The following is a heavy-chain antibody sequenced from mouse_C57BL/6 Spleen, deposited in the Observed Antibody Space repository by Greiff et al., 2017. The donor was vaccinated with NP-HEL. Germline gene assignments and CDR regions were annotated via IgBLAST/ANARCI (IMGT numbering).Heavy chain of an antibody. D-gene: IGHD3-3*01. CDR3: ASGLGDFDY. V-gene: IGHV1-82*01. Sequence: VQLQQSGPELVKPGASVKISCKASGYAFSSSWMNWVKQRPGKGLEWIGRIYPGDGDTNYNGKFKGKATLTADKSSSTAYMQLSSLTSEDSAVYFCASGLGDFDYWGQGTTLTVSS. CDR1: GYAFSSSW. J-gene: IGHJ2*01. CDR2: IYPGDGDT.